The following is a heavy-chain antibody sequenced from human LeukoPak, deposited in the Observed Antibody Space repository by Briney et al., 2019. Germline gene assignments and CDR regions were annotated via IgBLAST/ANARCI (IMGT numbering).Heavy chain of an antibody. CDR1: GGSFSGYY. Sequence: SETLSLTCAVYGGSFSGYYWSWIRQPPGKGLEWIGEINHSGSTNYNPSLKSRVTISVDTSKNQFSLKLSSVTAADTAVYYCARDHDSSGYYQGIDYWGQGTLVTVSS. J-gene: IGHJ4*02. CDR3: ARDHDSSGYYQGIDY. CDR2: INHSGST. V-gene: IGHV4-34*01. D-gene: IGHD3-22*01.